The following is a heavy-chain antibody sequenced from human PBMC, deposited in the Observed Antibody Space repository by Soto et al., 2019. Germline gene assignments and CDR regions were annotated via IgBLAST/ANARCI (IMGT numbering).Heavy chain of an antibody. V-gene: IGHV5-51*01. J-gene: IGHJ6*02. CDR2: IYPGDSDT. CDR3: ARLDFWSGYQHHYYGMDV. D-gene: IGHD3-3*01. Sequence: GESLKISCKGSGYSFTSYWIGWVRQMPGKGLEWMGIIYPGDSDTRYSPSFQGQVTISADKSISTAYLQWSSLKASDTAMCYCARLDFWSGYQHHYYGMDVWGQGTTVTVSS. CDR1: GYSFTSYW.